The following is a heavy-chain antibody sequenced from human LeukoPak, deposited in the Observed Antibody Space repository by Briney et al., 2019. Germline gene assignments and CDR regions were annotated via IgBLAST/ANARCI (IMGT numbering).Heavy chain of an antibody. CDR2: IKQDGSEK. Sequence: GGSLRLSCAASGFTFSSYWMSWVRQAPGKGLEWVANIKQDGSEKYYVDSVKGRFTISTDNAKNSLYLQMNSLRAEDTAVYYCARDDCSSISCYHNWFDPWGQGTLVTVSS. J-gene: IGHJ5*02. CDR1: GFTFSSYW. CDR3: ARDDCSSISCYHNWFDP. D-gene: IGHD2-2*01. V-gene: IGHV3-7*01.